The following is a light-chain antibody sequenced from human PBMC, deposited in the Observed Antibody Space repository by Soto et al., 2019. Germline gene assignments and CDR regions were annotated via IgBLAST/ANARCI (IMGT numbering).Light chain of an antibody. CDR3: CSYAGSYV. V-gene: IGLV2-11*01. J-gene: IGLJ1*01. Sequence: QSALTQPRSVSGSPGQSVTISCTGSDSDFGGYKYVSWYQQHPGKAPKLMIYDVSQRPSGVPDRFSGSTSGNTASLTISGLQAEDEADYYCCSYAGSYVFGTGTKLTVL. CDR1: DSDFGGYKY. CDR2: DVS.